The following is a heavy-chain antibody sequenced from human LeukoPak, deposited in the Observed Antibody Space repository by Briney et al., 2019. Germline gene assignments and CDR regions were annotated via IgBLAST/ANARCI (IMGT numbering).Heavy chain of an antibody. V-gene: IGHV1-46*01. Sequence: ASVKVSCKASGYTFTRYYMHWVRQAPGQGFEWMGIINPSGGSRSYAQKFQGRVTMTRDTSTSTVYMELSSLRPEDTAVYYCARDRARGESSGLLDYWGQGTLVTVSS. CDR3: ARDRARGESSGLLDY. D-gene: IGHD6-19*01. CDR1: GYTFTRYY. J-gene: IGHJ4*02. CDR2: INPSGGSR.